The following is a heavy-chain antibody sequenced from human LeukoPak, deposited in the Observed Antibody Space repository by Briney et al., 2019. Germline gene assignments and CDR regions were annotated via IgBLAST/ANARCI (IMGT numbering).Heavy chain of an antibody. CDR2: INSAGIST. D-gene: IGHD6-13*01. Sequence: GGSLRLSCTASGFTFSSYWMHWVRQVPGKGLVWVSRINSAGISTNYADSVKGRFTISRDNAKNTLYLQMNSLRAEDTAIYYCARDIAAAVDYWGQGTLVTASS. J-gene: IGHJ4*02. CDR3: ARDIAAAVDY. CDR1: GFTFSSYW. V-gene: IGHV3-74*01.